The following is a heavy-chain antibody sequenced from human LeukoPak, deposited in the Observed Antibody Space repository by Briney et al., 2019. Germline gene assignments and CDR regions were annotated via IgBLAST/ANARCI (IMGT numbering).Heavy chain of an antibody. CDR3: ARRGRGVDY. V-gene: IGHV4-59*08. Sequence: SETLSLTCTVSGGSISSYYWSWIRQPPGKGLEWIGYIYYSGSTNYNPSLKSRVTISVDTSKNQFSLKLSSVAAADTAVYYCARRGRGVDYWGQGTLVTVSS. CDR1: GGSISSYY. J-gene: IGHJ4*02. CDR2: IYYSGST. D-gene: IGHD1-26*01.